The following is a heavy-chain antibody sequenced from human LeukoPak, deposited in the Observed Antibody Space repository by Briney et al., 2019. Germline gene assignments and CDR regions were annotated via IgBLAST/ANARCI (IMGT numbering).Heavy chain of an antibody. CDR2: ILYSGST. D-gene: IGHD6-19*01. Sequence: PSETLSLTCTVSGGSISSYYWTWIRQSPGKGLEWIGCILYSGSTNYNPSLKTQVTISIDTSKKRFSLNLNSVTAADTAVYYCARGRGRGWSSEVGAFDIWGQGRMVTVSS. CDR3: ARGRGRGWSSEVGAFDI. J-gene: IGHJ3*02. CDR1: GGSISSYY. V-gene: IGHV4-59*01.